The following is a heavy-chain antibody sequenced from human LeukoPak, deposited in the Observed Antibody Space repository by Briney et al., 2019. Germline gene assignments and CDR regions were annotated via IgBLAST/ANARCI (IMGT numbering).Heavy chain of an antibody. CDR2: ISAYNGNT. Sequence: GASVKVSCKASGYSFTTYGISWVRHAPGQGLEWMGWISAYNGNTNYAQKLQGRVTMTTDTSTSTAYMELRSLRYDDTAVYYWARDMIAARPNWFDPWGQGTLVTVSS. CDR1: GYSFTTYG. CDR3: ARDMIAARPNWFDP. J-gene: IGHJ5*02. D-gene: IGHD6-6*01. V-gene: IGHV1-18*01.